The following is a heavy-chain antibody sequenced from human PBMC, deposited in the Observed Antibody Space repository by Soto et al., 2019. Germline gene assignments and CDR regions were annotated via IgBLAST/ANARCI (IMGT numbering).Heavy chain of an antibody. CDR3: ATEPGYPLEGYYYYGVDV. J-gene: IGHJ6*02. CDR2: IYHSGST. CDR1: GGSISRNNW. D-gene: IGHD6-25*01. Sequence: SETLSLTCAVSGGSISRNNWWNWVRQSPGKGLEWIGEIYHSGSTNYNPSLKSRVTISMDKSKNQFSLKLSSVTAADTAVYYCATEPGYPLEGYYYYGVDVWGQGTTVTVSS. V-gene: IGHV4-4*02.